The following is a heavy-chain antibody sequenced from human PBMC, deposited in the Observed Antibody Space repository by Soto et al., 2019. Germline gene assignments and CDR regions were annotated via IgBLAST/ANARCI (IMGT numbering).Heavy chain of an antibody. CDR3: ARDLDIVVVPAAIPRSPFDY. Sequence: GASVKVSCKASGYTFTSYGISWVRQAPGQGLEWMGWISAYNGNTNYAQKLQGRVTMTTDTSTSTAYMELRSLRSDDTAVYYCARDLDIVVVPAAIPRSPFDYCGQGTLVTVDS. D-gene: IGHD2-2*01. J-gene: IGHJ4*02. CDR2: ISAYNGNT. V-gene: IGHV1-18*01. CDR1: GYTFTSYG.